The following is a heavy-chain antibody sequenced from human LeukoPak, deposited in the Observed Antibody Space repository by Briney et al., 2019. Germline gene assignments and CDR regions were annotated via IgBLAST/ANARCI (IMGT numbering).Heavy chain of an antibody. CDR1: GFTFSSYS. CDR2: ISSSSSYI. J-gene: IGHJ5*02. V-gene: IGHV3-21*01. D-gene: IGHD2-2*01. CDR3: ARDLRVVPAPLLFDP. Sequence: GGSLRLSCAASGFTFSSYSMNWVRQAPGKGLEWVSSISSSSSYIYYADSVKGRFTISRDNAKNSLYLQMNSLRAEDTAVYYCARDLRVVPAPLLFDPWGQGTLVTVSS.